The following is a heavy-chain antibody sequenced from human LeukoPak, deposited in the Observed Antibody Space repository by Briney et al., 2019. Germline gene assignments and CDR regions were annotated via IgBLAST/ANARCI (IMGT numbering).Heavy chain of an antibody. CDR1: GFTFTKYW. J-gene: IGHJ4*02. D-gene: IGHD4-17*01. CDR2: ISPDGSVK. V-gene: IGHV3-7*03. Sequence: GGSLRLSCATSGFTFTKYWMAWIRQAPGKGLEWMANISPDGSVKYYVDSVKGRFTISRDNAKNSQYLQMNSLRSEDTAVYYCARAGSSVTTRGPFDYWGQGTLVTVSS. CDR3: ARAGSSVTTRGPFDY.